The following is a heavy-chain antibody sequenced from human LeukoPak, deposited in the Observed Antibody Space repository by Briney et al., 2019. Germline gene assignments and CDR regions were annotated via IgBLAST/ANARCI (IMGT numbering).Heavy chain of an antibody. J-gene: IGHJ4*02. CDR2: ISGSGGST. CDR3: ANERSRFLEWSLGYFDY. D-gene: IGHD3-3*01. CDR1: GFTFSSYA. Sequence: PGGSLRLSCAASGFTFSSYAMSWVRQAPGKGLEWVSAISGSGGSTYYADSVKGRFTISRDNSKNTLYLQMNSLRAEDTAVYYWANERSRFLEWSLGYFDYWGQGTLVTVSS. V-gene: IGHV3-23*01.